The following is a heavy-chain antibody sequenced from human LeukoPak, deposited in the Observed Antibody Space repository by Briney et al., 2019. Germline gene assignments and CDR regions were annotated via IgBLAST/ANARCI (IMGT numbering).Heavy chain of an antibody. CDR2: INSDGSEG. J-gene: IGHJ3*01. D-gene: IGHD6-6*01. CDR3: ARSSYSSSSSV. CDR1: GFTISGFW. Sequence: PGGSLRLSCAVSGFTISGFWMSWSRHAPGKGLEWVASINSDGSEGYYADVVKGRFTISRDNAKNSLYLQINSLRAEDTAVYYCARSSYSSSSSVWGQGTMVTVSS. V-gene: IGHV3-7*03.